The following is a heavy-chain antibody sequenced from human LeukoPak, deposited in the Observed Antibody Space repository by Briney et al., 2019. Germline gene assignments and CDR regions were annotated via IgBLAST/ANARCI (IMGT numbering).Heavy chain of an antibody. CDR1: GYTFTGYY. CDR2: ISAYNGNT. D-gene: IGHD2-2*01. CDR3: AAYQPLLYFNY. J-gene: IGHJ4*02. Sequence: ASVKVSCKASGYTFTGYYMHWVRQAPGQGLEWMGWISAYNGNTNYAQKLQGRVTMTTDTSTSTAYMELRSLRSDDTAVYYCAAYQPLLYFNYWSQGTLVTVSS. V-gene: IGHV1-18*04.